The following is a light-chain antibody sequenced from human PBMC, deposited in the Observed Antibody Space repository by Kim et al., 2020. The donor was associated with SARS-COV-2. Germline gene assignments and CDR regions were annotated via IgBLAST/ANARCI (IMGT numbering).Light chain of an antibody. CDR2: WAS. Sequence: ATINCRSSQSVLYSSNNKNYFAWYQQKSGQPPKLLIYWASTRESGVPDRFSGSGSGTDFALTISSLQAEDVAVYYCQQYYSTPWTFGQGTKVEIK. J-gene: IGKJ1*01. CDR1: QSVLYSSNNKNY. CDR3: QQYYSTPWT. V-gene: IGKV4-1*01.